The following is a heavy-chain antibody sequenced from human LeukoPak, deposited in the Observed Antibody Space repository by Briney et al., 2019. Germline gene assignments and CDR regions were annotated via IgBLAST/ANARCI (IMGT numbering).Heavy chain of an antibody. Sequence: SETLSLTCTVSGGSISSYYWSWIRQPPGKGLEWIGYIHTSGNTNSNPSLKSRVTISVDTSKNQFSLKVRDVTASDTAVYYRARLVVTSVLDWFDPWGRGTLVTVSS. D-gene: IGHD2-21*02. CDR2: IHTSGNT. CDR1: GGSISSYY. V-gene: IGHV4-4*09. J-gene: IGHJ5*02. CDR3: ARLVVTSVLDWFDP.